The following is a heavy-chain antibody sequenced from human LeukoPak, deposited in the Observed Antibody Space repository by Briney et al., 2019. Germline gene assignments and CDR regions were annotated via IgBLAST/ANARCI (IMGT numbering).Heavy chain of an antibody. CDR3: ARQPGYSSSWSHGNWFDP. CDR2: IYFSWST. J-gene: IGHJ5*02. Sequence: PSETLSLTCTVSGGSISSYYWCLIRQRPGKGLEWIGYIYFSWSTNYNPSLKSRVSIPVDTSKNQFSLKLSSVTAADTAVYYCARQPGYSSSWSHGNWFDPWGQGTLVTVSS. CDR1: GGSISSYY. D-gene: IGHD6-13*01. V-gene: IGHV4-59*08.